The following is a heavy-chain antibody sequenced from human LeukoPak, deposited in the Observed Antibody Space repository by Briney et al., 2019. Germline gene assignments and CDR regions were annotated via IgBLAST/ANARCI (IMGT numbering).Heavy chain of an antibody. J-gene: IGHJ4*02. CDR3: VMGVITPFDN. CDR2: IYGDGSST. Sequence: GGSLRLSCAASGFTFSTHMMHWVRQAPGRGLVWVSRIYGDGSSTTYADSVRGRFTISRDNAKNTLFLQMNSLRAEDTAVYYCVMGVITPFDNWGQGTLVTVSS. V-gene: IGHV3-74*01. D-gene: IGHD3-22*01. CDR1: GFTFSTHM.